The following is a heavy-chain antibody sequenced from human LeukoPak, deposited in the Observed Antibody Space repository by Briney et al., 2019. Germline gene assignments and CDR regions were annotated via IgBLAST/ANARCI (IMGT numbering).Heavy chain of an antibody. Sequence: PGGSLRLSCAASGFTFSNYAMNWVRQAPGKRLEWVSSISGTGDSTYYADSVKGRFTVSRDNSKYTLFLQMSSLRAEDTAVYYCAKDVWTITFGGVGDAYDIWGQGTMVTVSS. V-gene: IGHV3-23*01. CDR3: AKDVWTITFGGVGDAYDI. D-gene: IGHD3-16*01. CDR2: ISGTGDST. J-gene: IGHJ3*02. CDR1: GFTFSNYA.